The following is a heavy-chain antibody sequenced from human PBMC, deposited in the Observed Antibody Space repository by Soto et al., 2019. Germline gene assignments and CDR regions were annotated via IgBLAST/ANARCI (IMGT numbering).Heavy chain of an antibody. D-gene: IGHD4-17*01. J-gene: IGHJ4*01. CDR2: ISAYSGNT. V-gene: IGHV1-18*04. Sequence: QVQLVQSGAEVKKPGASVKVSCKASGYTFTTYGITWVQQAPGQGLEWMGWISAYSGNTNYAQKLQGRLTVTTDTSTNTAYMDLRSLRSDDTAVYYCARVVKAGDYGDYWRYYFDYWGHGTLVTVSS. CDR3: ARVVKAGDYGDYWRYYFDY. CDR1: GYTFTTYG.